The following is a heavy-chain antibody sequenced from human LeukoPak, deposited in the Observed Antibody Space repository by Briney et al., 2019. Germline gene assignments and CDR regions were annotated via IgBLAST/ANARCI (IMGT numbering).Heavy chain of an antibody. CDR2: IIPSGGST. J-gene: IGHJ4*02. D-gene: IGHD5-12*01. CDR3: ARASGYSGYDLIDY. V-gene: IGHV1-46*01. Sequence: ASVKVSCKASGYTFTSYYIHWVRQAPGQGLEWMGIIIPSGGSTSYAQTLQGRVTMTRDTSTSTVYMELSSLRPEDTAVYYCARASGYSGYDLIDYWGQGTLVTVSS. CDR1: GYTFTSYY.